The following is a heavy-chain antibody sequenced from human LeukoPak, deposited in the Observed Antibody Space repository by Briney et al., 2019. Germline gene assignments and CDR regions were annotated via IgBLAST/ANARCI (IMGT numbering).Heavy chain of an antibody. V-gene: IGHV4-4*09. D-gene: IGHD1-26*01. CDR2: ILTSGTT. CDR3: ARLRLSGSYLYYFDY. Sequence: PSETLSLTCTVSNGSISSYHWSWVRQPPGKGLEWIGYILTSGTTNYNPSLKSRLTISVDTSKNQFTLKLSSVTAADTAVYYCARLRLSGSYLYYFDYWGQGTLVTVSS. CDR1: NGSISSYH. J-gene: IGHJ4*02.